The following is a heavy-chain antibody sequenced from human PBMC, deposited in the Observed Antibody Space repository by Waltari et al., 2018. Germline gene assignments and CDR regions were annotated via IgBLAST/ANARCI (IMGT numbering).Heavy chain of an antibody. CDR1: GFTFSDYG. Sequence: QIQLVESGGGVVQPGRSLRLSCAASGFTFSDYGMHWVRKAPGTGREGGAVIWNDGSKTNYAESVKGRFTISRDKAKNTLNLQMNSLRAEDAAVYYCARGKGSDYLDAFDIWGQGTTVTVST. D-gene: IGHD1-26*01. J-gene: IGHJ3*02. V-gene: IGHV3-33*01. CDR2: IWNDGSKT. CDR3: ARGKGSDYLDAFDI.